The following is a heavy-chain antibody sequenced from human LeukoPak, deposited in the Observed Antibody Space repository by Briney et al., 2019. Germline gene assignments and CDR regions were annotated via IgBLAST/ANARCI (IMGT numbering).Heavy chain of an antibody. CDR1: GFTFSNAW. Sequence: GGSLRLSCAASGFTFSNAWMSWVRQAPGKGLEWVGRIKSKTDGGTTDYAAPVKGRFTISRDDSKNTLYLQMNSLKTEDTAVYYCTTLSAGTAMVTYWGQGTLVTVSS. D-gene: IGHD5-18*01. V-gene: IGHV3-15*01. J-gene: IGHJ4*02. CDR3: TTLSAGTAMVTY. CDR2: IKSKTDGGTT.